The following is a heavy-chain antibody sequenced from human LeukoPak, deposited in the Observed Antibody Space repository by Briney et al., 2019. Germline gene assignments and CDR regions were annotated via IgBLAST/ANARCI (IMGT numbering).Heavy chain of an antibody. CDR1: GFTFSSYG. D-gene: IGHD1-26*01. J-gene: IGHJ3*02. CDR3: ASYPSGSGAFDI. Sequence: GGSLRLSCAASGFTFSSYGMHWVRQAPGKGLEWVAFIRFDGSNTYYADSVKGRFTISRDNAKNSLYLQMNSLRAEDTAVYYCASYPSGSGAFDIWGQGTMVTVSS. CDR2: IRFDGSNT. V-gene: IGHV3-30*02.